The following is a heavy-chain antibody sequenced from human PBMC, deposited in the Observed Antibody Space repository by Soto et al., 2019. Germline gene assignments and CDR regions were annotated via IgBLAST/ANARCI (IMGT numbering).Heavy chain of an antibody. V-gene: IGHV3-21*06. CDR2: ISSTTNYI. Sequence: XGSLRLSFAASGFTVTRYSMNWVRQAPGKGLEWVSSISSTTNYIYYGDSMKGRFTISRDNAKNSLYLEMNSLRAEDTAVYYCERESEDLTSNFDYWGQGTLVTVPS. J-gene: IGHJ4*02. CDR3: ERESEDLTSNFDY. CDR1: GFTVTRYS.